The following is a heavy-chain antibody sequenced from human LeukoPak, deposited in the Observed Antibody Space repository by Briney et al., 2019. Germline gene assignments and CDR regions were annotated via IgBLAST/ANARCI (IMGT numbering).Heavy chain of an antibody. D-gene: IGHD3-10*01. CDR3: AKDTTRYGSGSYLDY. J-gene: IGHJ4*02. Sequence: GGSLRLSCAASGFTFSSYGMHWVRQAPGKGLEWVAFIRYDGSNKYYADSVKGRLTISRDNSKNTLYLQMNSLRAEDTAVYYCAKDTTRYGSGSYLDYWGQGTLVTVSS. V-gene: IGHV3-30*02. CDR1: GFTFSSYG. CDR2: IRYDGSNK.